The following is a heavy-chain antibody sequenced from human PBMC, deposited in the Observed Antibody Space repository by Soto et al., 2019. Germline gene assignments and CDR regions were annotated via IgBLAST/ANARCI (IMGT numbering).Heavy chain of an antibody. CDR2: ISPHNGNT. Sequence: HVQLVQSGGEVKKPGASVKVSCNTSGYTFNTYFITWVRQAPGQGLEWMGWISPHNGNTNYAEKFQGRVTMTADTMTKTAYMELRNLRIDDTAVYYCARDTGNSFDYWGQGTPVTVSS. CDR1: GYTFNTYF. CDR3: ARDTGNSFDY. J-gene: IGHJ4*02. V-gene: IGHV1-18*01.